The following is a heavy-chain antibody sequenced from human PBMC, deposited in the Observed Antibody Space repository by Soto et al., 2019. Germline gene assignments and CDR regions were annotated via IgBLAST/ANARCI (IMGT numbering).Heavy chain of an antibody. CDR3: AGSRDGYNYDY. Sequence: QVQLQESGPGLVKPSGTLSLTCTVSGGSTSSTNWWSWVRQPPGKGLEWIGEMYHSGSTNYSPSLKSRVTRSLDKSKNQFPLNLTSVTAVDTAVYYCAGSRDGYNYDYWGQGTPVTVSS. CDR1: GGSTSSTNW. D-gene: IGHD5-12*01. V-gene: IGHV4-4*02. CDR2: MYHSGST. J-gene: IGHJ4*02.